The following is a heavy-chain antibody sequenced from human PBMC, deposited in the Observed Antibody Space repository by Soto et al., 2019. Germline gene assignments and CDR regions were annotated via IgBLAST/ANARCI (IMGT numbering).Heavy chain of an antibody. J-gene: IGHJ5*02. CDR2: IYYSGST. Sequence: ASETLSLTCTVSGGSISSYYWNWIRQPPGKGLEWIGYIYYSGSTNYNPSLKSRVTISVDTSKNQFSLKLSSVTAADTAVYYCARKRVVAAAGNWFDPWGQGTLVTVSS. V-gene: IGHV4-59*01. CDR3: ARKRVVAAAGNWFDP. D-gene: IGHD6-13*01. CDR1: GGSISSYY.